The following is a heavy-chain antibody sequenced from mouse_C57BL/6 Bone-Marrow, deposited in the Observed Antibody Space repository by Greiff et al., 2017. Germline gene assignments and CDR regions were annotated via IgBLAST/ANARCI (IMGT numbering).Heavy chain of an antibody. V-gene: IGHV1-55*01. J-gene: IGHJ4*01. Sequence: QVQLQQPGAELVKPGASVTMSCKASGYTFTSYWITWVKQRPGQGLEWIGDIYPGSGSTNYNEKFYSKATLTVEISSSTDYMQLSILKSEDSAVSYCARAYYSDYYAMDYWGQGTTVTVSS. D-gene: IGHD2-12*01. CDR2: IYPGSGST. CDR3: ARAYYSDYYAMDY. CDR1: GYTFTSYW.